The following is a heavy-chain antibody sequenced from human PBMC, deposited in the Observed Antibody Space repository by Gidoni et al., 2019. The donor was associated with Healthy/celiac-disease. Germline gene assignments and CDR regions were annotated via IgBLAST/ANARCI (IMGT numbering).Heavy chain of an antibody. CDR2: ISSSSSYT. CDR1: GFTFSDYY. CDR3: ARARGSSWSPYFDY. D-gene: IGHD6-13*01. Sequence: QVQLVESGGGLVKPGGSLRLSCAASGFTFSDYYMSWIRQAPGKGLEWVSYISSSSSYTNYADSVKGRFTISRDNAKNSLYLQMNSLRAEDTAVYYCARARGSSWSPYFDYWGQGTLVTVSS. J-gene: IGHJ4*02. V-gene: IGHV3-11*05.